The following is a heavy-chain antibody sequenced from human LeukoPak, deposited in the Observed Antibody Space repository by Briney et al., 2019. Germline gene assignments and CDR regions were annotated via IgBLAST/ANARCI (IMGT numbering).Heavy chain of an antibody. Sequence: SETLSLTCTVSGGSISSYYWSWIRQPPGKGLEWIGYIYYSGSTNYNPSLKSRVTISVDTSKNQFSLKLSSVTAAATAVYYCARAPGDTAMVFDYWGQGTLVTVSS. J-gene: IGHJ4*02. V-gene: IGHV4-59*01. CDR2: IYYSGST. D-gene: IGHD5-18*01. CDR1: GGSISSYY. CDR3: ARAPGDTAMVFDY.